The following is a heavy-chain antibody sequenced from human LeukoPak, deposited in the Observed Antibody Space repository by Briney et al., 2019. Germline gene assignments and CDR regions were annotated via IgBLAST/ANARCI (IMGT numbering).Heavy chain of an antibody. CDR3: AKDRIDSRSYYYIDD. V-gene: IGHV3-23*01. Sequence: QPGGSLRLSCAASGFSFNSHAMNWVRQAPGKGLEGVSGIRGSGDNTYYAVSGKGRFTISGSNSRNTLFLQMNSLSAEDTAIYYCAKDRIDSRSYYYIDDWGQGTLVTVSS. D-gene: IGHD3-10*01. CDR2: IRGSGDNT. CDR1: GFSFNSHA. J-gene: IGHJ4*02.